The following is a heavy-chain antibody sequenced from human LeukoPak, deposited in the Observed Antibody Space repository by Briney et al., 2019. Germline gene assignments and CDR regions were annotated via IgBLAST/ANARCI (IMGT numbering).Heavy chain of an antibody. Sequence: GGSLRLSCAASGFTFSSYAMHWVRQASGKGLEWVAVISYDGSNKYYADSVKGRFTISRDNSKNTLYLQMNSLRAEDTAVYYCARYPNSGSQLPDYYYGMGVWGQGTTVTVSS. CDR2: ISYDGSNK. CDR3: ARYPNSGSQLPDYYYGMGV. V-gene: IGHV3-30-3*01. J-gene: IGHJ6*02. CDR1: GFTFSSYA. D-gene: IGHD1-26*01.